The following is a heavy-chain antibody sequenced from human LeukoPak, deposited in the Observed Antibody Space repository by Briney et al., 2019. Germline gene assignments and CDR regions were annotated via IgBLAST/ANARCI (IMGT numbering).Heavy chain of an antibody. V-gene: IGHV1-2*02. D-gene: IGHD1-26*01. CDR2: INPNSGGT. CDR1: GYTFTGYY. CDR3: ARDPKDSGSYYGY. Sequence: ASVKVSCKASGYTFTGYYMHWVRQAPGQGLEWMGWINPNSGGTNYAQEFQGRVTMTRDTSISTAYMELSRLRSDDTAVYYCARDPKDSGSYYGYWGQGTLVTVSS. J-gene: IGHJ4*02.